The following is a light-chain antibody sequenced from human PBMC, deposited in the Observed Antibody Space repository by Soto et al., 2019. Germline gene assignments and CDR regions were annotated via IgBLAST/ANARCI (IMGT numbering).Light chain of an antibody. Sequence: QAVVTQEPSLTVSPGGTVTLTCGSSTGAVTSGHYPHWFQQKPGQAPRTLIYDTSNKHSWTPARFSGSLLGGKAALTLSGAQPEDEAGYYCLLSYSGASYVFGTGTKLTVL. V-gene: IGLV7-46*01. J-gene: IGLJ1*01. CDR1: TGAVTSGHY. CDR2: DTS. CDR3: LLSYSGASYV.